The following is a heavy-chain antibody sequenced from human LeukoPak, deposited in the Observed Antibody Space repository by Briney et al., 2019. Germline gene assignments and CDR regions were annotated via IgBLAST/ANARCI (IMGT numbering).Heavy chain of an antibody. CDR1: GGSFSGYY. D-gene: IGHD6-13*01. Sequence: SETLSLTCAVYGGSFSGYYWSWVRQPPGKGLEWIGEINHSGSTNYNPSLKSQVTISVDTSKNQFSLKVSSVTGADTAVYYCARGLSIAAAGTGYAFDVWGQGTVVTVSS. J-gene: IGHJ3*01. CDR3: ARGLSIAAAGTGYAFDV. V-gene: IGHV4-34*01. CDR2: INHSGST.